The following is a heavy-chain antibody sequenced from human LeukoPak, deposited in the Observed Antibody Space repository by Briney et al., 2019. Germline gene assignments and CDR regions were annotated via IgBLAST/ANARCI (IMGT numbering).Heavy chain of an antibody. CDR2: IIPIFGTA. CDR1: GGTFSSYA. Sequence: SVKVSCKASGGTFSSYAISWVRQAPGQGLEWMGGIIPIFGTANYAQKFQGRVTITADESTSTAYMELSSLRSEDTAAYYCARGVSGWYDWFDPWGQGTLVTVSS. J-gene: IGHJ5*02. V-gene: IGHV1-69*13. CDR3: ARGVSGWYDWFDP. D-gene: IGHD6-19*01.